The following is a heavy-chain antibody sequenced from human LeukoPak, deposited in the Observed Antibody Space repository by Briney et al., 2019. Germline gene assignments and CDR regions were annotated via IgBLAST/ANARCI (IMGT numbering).Heavy chain of an antibody. CDR1: GGSFSGYY. Sequence: SETLSLTCAVYGGSFSGYYWSWIRQPPGKGLEWIGEINHSGSTNYNPSLKSRVTISVDTSKNQFSLKLSSATAADTAVYYCARGTTGNPYSYGYYYYGMDVWGQGTTVTVSS. J-gene: IGHJ6*02. CDR2: INHSGST. V-gene: IGHV4-34*01. CDR3: ARGTTGNPYSYGYYYYGMDV. D-gene: IGHD5-18*01.